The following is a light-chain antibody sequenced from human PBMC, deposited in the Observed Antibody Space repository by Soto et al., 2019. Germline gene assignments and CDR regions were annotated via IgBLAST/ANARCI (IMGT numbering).Light chain of an antibody. CDR1: QSLVYADGNTY. CDR3: MQTAHWPYT. Sequence: DVVMTQSPLSLPVTLGQSASISCTSSQSLVYADGNTYLNWLQQRPGQSPRRLIYKVFNRDSGVPDRFSGGASGSEFTLTISRVEAEDIGVYYCMQTAHWPYTFGRGTKVDIK. V-gene: IGKV2-30*01. CDR2: KVF. J-gene: IGKJ2*01.